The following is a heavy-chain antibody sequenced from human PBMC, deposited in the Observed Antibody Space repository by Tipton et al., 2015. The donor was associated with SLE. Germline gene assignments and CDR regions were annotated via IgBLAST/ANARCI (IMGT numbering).Heavy chain of an antibody. D-gene: IGHD1-1*01. Sequence: TLSLTCTVSGDSFSSGSSSWNWVRQPAGKGLEWIGLIYNSGITNYNPTLKSPVTLSVDTSKNQFSLKLSSVTAADTAIYYCARQSHDVPHTAAFDYWGQGTLVTVSS. CDR1: GDSFSSGSSS. CDR2: IYNSGIT. CDR3: ARQSHDVPHTAAFDY. V-gene: IGHV4-61*02. J-gene: IGHJ4*02.